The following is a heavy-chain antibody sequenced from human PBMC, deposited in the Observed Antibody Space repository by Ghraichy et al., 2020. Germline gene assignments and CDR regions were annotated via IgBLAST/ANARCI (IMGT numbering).Heavy chain of an antibody. V-gene: IGHV3-43*01. Sequence: GGSLRLSCAASGFTFDDYTMHWVRQVPGKGLEWVSLTSWNGATSLYADSVKGRLTISRDNSRNSLFLQMNSLRTEDTALYFCAKDFRVGTYNFRVVFSGFDSWGPGTLVTVSS. CDR1: GFTFDDYT. CDR2: TSWNGATS. CDR3: AKDFRVGTYNFRVVFSGFDS. J-gene: IGHJ4*02. D-gene: IGHD3-3*01.